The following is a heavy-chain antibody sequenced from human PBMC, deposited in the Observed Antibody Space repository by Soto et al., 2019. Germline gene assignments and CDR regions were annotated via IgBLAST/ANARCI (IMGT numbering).Heavy chain of an antibody. Sequence: SETLSLTCAVYGGSFSGYYWSWIRQPPGKGLEWIGEINHSGSTNYNPSLKSRVTISVDTSKNQFSLKLSSVTAADTAVYYCARGRSRASSYYYYYYGMDVWGQGTKVTVSS. CDR2: INHSGST. J-gene: IGHJ6*02. CDR1: GGSFSGYY. CDR3: ARGRSRASSYYYYYYGMDV. D-gene: IGHD2-2*01. V-gene: IGHV4-34*01.